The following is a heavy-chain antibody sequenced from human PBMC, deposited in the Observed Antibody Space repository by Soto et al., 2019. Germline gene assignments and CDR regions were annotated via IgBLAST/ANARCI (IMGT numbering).Heavy chain of an antibody. V-gene: IGHV3-11*01. D-gene: IGHD1-26*01. CDR3: ATGGIYYEA. J-gene: IGHJ5*02. Sequence: QVHLVEPGGGLVKPGGSLRLSCTVAGFSFRNNYLTWIRQAPGKGLEWLSYISTSCSPAYYADSVKGRFTISTDNAKKSLYLQMDRLRAEDTGVYYCATGGIYYEAWGQGTLVTVSS. CDR1: GFSFRNNY. CDR2: ISTSCSPA.